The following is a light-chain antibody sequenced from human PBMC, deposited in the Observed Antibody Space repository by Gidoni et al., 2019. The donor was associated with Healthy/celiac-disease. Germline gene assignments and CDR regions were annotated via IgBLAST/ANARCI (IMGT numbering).Light chain of an antibody. CDR2: DAS. CDR3: QQRSNWPPT. J-gene: IGKJ4*01. Sequence: EIVLTQSPATLSLSPAERATLSCRASQSVSSYLAWYQHKPGQAPRLLISDASNRATGIPARFSGSGSGTDFTLTISSLEPEDFAFYYCQQRSNWPPTFGGGTKVEIK. V-gene: IGKV3-11*01. CDR1: QSVSSY.